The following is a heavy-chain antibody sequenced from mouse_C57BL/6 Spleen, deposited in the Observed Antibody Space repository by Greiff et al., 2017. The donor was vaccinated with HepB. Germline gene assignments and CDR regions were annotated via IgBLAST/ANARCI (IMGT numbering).Heavy chain of an antibody. V-gene: IGHV1-82*01. CDR1: GYAFSSSW. Sequence: VQLQQSGPELVKPGASVKISCKASGYAFSSSWMNWVKQRPGKGLEWIGRIYPGDGDTNYNGKSKGKATLTADKSSSTAYMQLSSLTSEDSAVYFCARNYYGIIYYFDYWGQGTTLTVSS. D-gene: IGHD1-1*02. CDR2: IYPGDGDT. CDR3: ARNYYGIIYYFDY. J-gene: IGHJ2*01.